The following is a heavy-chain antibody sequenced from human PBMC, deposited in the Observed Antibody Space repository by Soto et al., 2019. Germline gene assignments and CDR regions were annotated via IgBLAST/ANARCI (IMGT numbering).Heavy chain of an antibody. CDR1: GGSFNNYA. CDR3: AVAMVREILIFESSGMHV. Sequence: QVHLVQSGAEVKKPGSSVKVSCKTSGGSFNNYAVSCVRQAPGQGLEWMGGIIPNFDTPNYAQKFQDRVTIIADESTSTVYMEVRSLRSTDTAVYYCAVAMVREILIFESSGMHVWGQGTTVIVSS. D-gene: IGHD3-10*01. J-gene: IGHJ6*02. CDR2: IIPNFDTP. V-gene: IGHV1-69*01.